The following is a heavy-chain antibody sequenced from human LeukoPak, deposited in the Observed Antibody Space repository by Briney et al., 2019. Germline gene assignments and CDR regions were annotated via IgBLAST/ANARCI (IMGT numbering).Heavy chain of an antibody. Sequence: KVSCKASGGTFSSYAISWVRQMPGKGLEWMGIIYPGDSDTRYSPSFQGQVTISADKSISTAYLQWSSLKASDTAMYYCARGTAVAGRDFDYWGQGTLVTVSS. CDR2: IYPGDSDT. J-gene: IGHJ4*02. V-gene: IGHV5-51*01. D-gene: IGHD6-19*01. CDR1: GGTFSSYA. CDR3: ARGTAVAGRDFDY.